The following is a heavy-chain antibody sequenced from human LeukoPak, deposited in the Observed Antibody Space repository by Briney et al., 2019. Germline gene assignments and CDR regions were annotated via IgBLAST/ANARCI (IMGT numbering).Heavy chain of an antibody. V-gene: IGHV4-59*01. CDR2: IYYSGST. CDR1: GGSISSYY. J-gene: IGHJ4*02. CDR3: ARGGWYQLDY. D-gene: IGHD2-2*01. Sequence: SETLSLTCTVSGGSISSYYWSWIRQPPGKGLEWIGYIYYSGSTNYNPSLKSRVTVSVDTSKNQFSLKLSSVTAADTAVYYCARGGWYQLDYWGQGSLVTVSS.